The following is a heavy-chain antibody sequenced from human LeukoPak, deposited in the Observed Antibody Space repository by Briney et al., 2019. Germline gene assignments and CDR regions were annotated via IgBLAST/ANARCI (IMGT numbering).Heavy chain of an antibody. V-gene: IGHV4-39*01. CDR1: GGSISSSSYY. CDR2: IYYSGST. J-gene: IGHJ5*02. CDR3: ARRYSSGWYVWFDP. D-gene: IGHD6-19*01. Sequence: ASETLSLTCTVSGGSISSSSYYWGWIRQPPGKGLEWIVSIYYSGSTYYNPSLKSRFTISVDTSKNQFSLKLSSVTAADTAVYYCARRYSSGWYVWFDPWGQGTLVTVSS.